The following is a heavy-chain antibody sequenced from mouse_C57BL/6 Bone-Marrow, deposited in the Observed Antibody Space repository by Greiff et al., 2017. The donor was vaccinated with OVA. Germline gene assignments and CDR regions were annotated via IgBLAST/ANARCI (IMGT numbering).Heavy chain of an antibody. J-gene: IGHJ2*01. D-gene: IGHD2-1*01. V-gene: IGHV1-19*01. CDR2: INPYNGGT. CDR3: VYYGNYDDFYFDY. CDR1: GYTFTDYY. Sequence: EVQLQQSGPVLVKPGASVKMSCKASGYTFTDYYMNWVKQSHGKSLEWIGVINPYNGGTSYNQKFKGKATLTVDKSSSTAYMELNSLTSEDSAVYYCVYYGNYDDFYFDYWGQGTTLTVSS.